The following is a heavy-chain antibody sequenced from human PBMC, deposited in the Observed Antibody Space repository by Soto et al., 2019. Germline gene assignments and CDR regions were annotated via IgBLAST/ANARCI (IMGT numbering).Heavy chain of an antibody. V-gene: IGHV4-34*01. Sequence: SETLSLTCAVYGGSFSDFYWNWIRQSPGKGLEWIGEINHSGDTNYNPSLKSRVTISVDTSKNQFSLQLNSATATDTAVYYCAQRTLTNWFDPWGQGTPVTVSS. D-gene: IGHD4-4*01. CDR1: GGSFSDFY. J-gene: IGHJ5*02. CDR3: AQRTLTNWFDP. CDR2: INHSGDT.